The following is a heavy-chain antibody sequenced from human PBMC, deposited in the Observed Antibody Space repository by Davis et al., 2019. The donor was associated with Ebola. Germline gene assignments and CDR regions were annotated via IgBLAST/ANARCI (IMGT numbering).Heavy chain of an antibody. CDR3: AKLGGLSLSFWSGYYVDY. J-gene: IGHJ4*02. CDR2: ISGSGGST. Sequence: GESLKISCAASGFTFDDYAMHWVRQAPGKGLEWVSAISGSGGSTYYADSVKGRFTISRDNSKNTLYLQMNSLRAEDTAVYYCAKLGGLSLSFWSGYYVDYWGQGTLVTVSS. D-gene: IGHD3-3*01. V-gene: IGHV3-23*01. CDR1: GFTFDDYA.